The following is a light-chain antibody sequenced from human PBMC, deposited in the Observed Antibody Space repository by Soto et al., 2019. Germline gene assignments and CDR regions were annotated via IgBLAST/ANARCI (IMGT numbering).Light chain of an antibody. V-gene: IGKV2-28*01. J-gene: IGKJ3*01. Sequence: DIVMTQSPLSLPVTPGEPASISCRSSQSLLHSNGYNYLDWYLQQPGQSPQLLIYLGSNRASGVPDRFSGSGSGTDFTLKIIRVEAEDVGVYYCMQALQTPLTFGPGTKVDIK. CDR3: MQALQTPLT. CDR1: QSLLHSNGYNY. CDR2: LGS.